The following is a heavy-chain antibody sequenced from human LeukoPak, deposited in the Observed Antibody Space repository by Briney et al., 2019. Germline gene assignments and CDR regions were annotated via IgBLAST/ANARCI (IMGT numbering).Heavy chain of an antibody. CDR3: AKVAAAGTSKHFYYYYYMDV. CDR1: GFTFSSYS. CDR2: ISSSSYI. Sequence: PGGSLRLSCAASGFTFSSYSMNWVRQAPGKGLEWVSSISSSSYIYYADSVKGRFTISRDNAKNSLYLQMNSLRAEDTAVYYCAKVAAAGTSKHFYYYYYMDVWGKGTTVTVSS. D-gene: IGHD6-13*01. V-gene: IGHV3-21*01. J-gene: IGHJ6*03.